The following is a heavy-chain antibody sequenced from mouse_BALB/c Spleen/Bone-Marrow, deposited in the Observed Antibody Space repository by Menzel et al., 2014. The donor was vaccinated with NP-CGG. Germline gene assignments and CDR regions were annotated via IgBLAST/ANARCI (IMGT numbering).Heavy chain of an antibody. CDR2: ILPGSGST. Sequence: QVQLQQSGAELMKPGASMKISCKTTGYTFSSYWIEWVKQRPEHGLEWIGEILPGSGSTNYNERFKGKATFTADTSSNTAYMQLSSLTSEDSAVYYCARAYYVNYDAMDYWGQGTSVTVSS. D-gene: IGHD2-10*01. J-gene: IGHJ4*01. V-gene: IGHV1-9*01. CDR1: GYTFSSYW. CDR3: ARAYYVNYDAMDY.